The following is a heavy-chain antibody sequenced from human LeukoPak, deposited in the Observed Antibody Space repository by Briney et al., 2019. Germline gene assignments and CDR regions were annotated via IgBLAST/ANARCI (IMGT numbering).Heavy chain of an antibody. CDR1: GFTFSSYA. Sequence: GGSLRLSCAASGFTFSSYAMSWVRQAPGKGLDWVSAISGSGDSTYYADSVKGRFTISRDNSKNTLYLQMNSLRAEDTAVYYCARDTGYNTFDYWGQGTLVTVSS. V-gene: IGHV3-23*01. CDR2: ISGSGDST. J-gene: IGHJ4*02. D-gene: IGHD5-24*01. CDR3: ARDTGYNTFDY.